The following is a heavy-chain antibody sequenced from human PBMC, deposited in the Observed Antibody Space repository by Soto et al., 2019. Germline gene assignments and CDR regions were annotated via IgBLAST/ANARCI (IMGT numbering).Heavy chain of an antibody. CDR3: AKDGSRYSYGAQTLDF. CDR1: GFTFSSYA. V-gene: IGHV3-23*01. CDR2: ISGSGGST. D-gene: IGHD5-18*01. J-gene: IGHJ4*02. Sequence: GGSLRLSCAASGFTFSSYAMSWVRQAPGKGLEWVSAISGSGGSTYYADSVKGRFTISRDNSKNTLYLQMNSLRAEDTAVYYCAKDGSRYSYGAQTLDFWGQGTLVTVSS.